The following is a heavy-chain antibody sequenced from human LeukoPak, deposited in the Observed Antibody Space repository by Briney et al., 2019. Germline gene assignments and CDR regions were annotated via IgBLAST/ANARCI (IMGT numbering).Heavy chain of an antibody. CDR2: IYYSGST. Sequence: PSETLSLTCTVSGGSISSYYWSWIRQPPGKGLEWIGYIYYSGSTNYNPSLKSRVTISVDTSKNQFSLKLSSVTAADTAVYYCARNPETLDAFDIWGQGIMVTVSS. CDR3: ARNPETLDAFDI. V-gene: IGHV4-59*01. J-gene: IGHJ3*02. CDR1: GGSISSYY.